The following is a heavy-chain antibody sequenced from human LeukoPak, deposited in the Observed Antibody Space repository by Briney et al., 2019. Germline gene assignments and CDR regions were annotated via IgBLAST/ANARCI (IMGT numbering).Heavy chain of an antibody. Sequence: SETLSLSCTVSGDSISSSSYYWGWIRQPPGKGLEWIASIYYSGSTYYNPSLKSRVTISVDTSKNQFSLKLSSVTAADTAVYYCAREVVVITYGDWFDPWGQGTLVTVSS. CDR3: AREVVVITYGDWFDP. D-gene: IGHD3-22*01. CDR2: IYYSGST. V-gene: IGHV4-39*07. J-gene: IGHJ5*02. CDR1: GDSISSSSYY.